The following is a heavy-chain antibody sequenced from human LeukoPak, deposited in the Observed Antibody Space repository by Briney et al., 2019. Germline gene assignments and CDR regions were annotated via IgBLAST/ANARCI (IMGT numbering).Heavy chain of an antibody. D-gene: IGHD3-16*01. CDR1: GFTVSSNY. CDR3: ARALGDAFDI. CDR2: INSGDST. V-gene: IGHV3-53*01. Sequence: GGSLRLSCAASGFTVSSNYMSWVRQAPGKGLEWVSVINSGDSTFYADSVKGRFTISRDNSKDTLHLRMNRLRAEDTAVYYCARALGDAFDIWGQGTMVTVSS. J-gene: IGHJ3*02.